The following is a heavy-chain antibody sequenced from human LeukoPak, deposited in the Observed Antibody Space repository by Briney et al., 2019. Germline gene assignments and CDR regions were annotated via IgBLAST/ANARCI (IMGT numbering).Heavy chain of an antibody. CDR3: ASSSPIMSYYYYMDV. J-gene: IGHJ6*03. CDR1: GGSIRTSSYY. V-gene: IGHV4-39*07. Sequence: SETLSLTCTVSGGSIRTSSYYWGWIRQSPGKGLEWIGALYYSGITYYNPSVKSRVTISVDTSKKHFSLRLSSVTAADTAVYYCASSSPIMSYYYYMDVWGKGTTVTVSS. CDR2: LYYSGIT. D-gene: IGHD3-16*01.